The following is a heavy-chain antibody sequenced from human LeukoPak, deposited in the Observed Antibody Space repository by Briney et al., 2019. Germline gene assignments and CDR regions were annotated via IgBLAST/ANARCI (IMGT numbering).Heavy chain of an antibody. CDR3: ARGSGYYDILTGYHPSYGMDV. V-gene: IGHV3-48*01. Sequence: PGGSLRLSCAASGFTFSSYSMNWVRQAPGKGLEWVSYISSSSSTIYYADSVKGRFTISRDNAKNSLYLQMNSLRAEDTAVYYCARGSGYYDILTGYHPSYGMDVWGQGTTVTVSS. CDR2: ISSSSSTI. CDR1: GFTFSSYS. J-gene: IGHJ6*02. D-gene: IGHD3-9*01.